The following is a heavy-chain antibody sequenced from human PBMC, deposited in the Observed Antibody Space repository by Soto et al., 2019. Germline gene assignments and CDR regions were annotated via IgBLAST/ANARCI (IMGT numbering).Heavy chain of an antibody. CDR1: GFTFSSYG. CDR2: IWYDGSNK. Sequence: QVQLVESGGGVVQPGRSLRLSCAASGFTFSSYGMHWVRQAPGKGLEWVAVIWYDGSNKYYADSVKGRFTISRDNSKNTLYLQMNSLRAEDKAVYYCARDEGYSSGWSNLRYFQHWGQGTLVTVSS. D-gene: IGHD6-19*01. V-gene: IGHV3-33*01. CDR3: ARDEGYSSGWSNLRYFQH. J-gene: IGHJ1*01.